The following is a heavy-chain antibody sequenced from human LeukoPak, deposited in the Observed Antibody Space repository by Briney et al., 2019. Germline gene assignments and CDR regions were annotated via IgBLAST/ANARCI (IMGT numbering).Heavy chain of an antibody. Sequence: GGSLRLSCAASGFTFDDYAMHWVRQAPGKGLEWVSGISWNSGSIGYADSVKGRFTISRDNAKNSLYLQMNSLRAEDTALYYCANGENTYDIPPHDIWGQGTMVTVSS. V-gene: IGHV3-9*01. CDR2: ISWNSGSI. D-gene: IGHD3-9*01. J-gene: IGHJ3*02. CDR1: GFTFDDYA. CDR3: ANGENTYDIPPHDI.